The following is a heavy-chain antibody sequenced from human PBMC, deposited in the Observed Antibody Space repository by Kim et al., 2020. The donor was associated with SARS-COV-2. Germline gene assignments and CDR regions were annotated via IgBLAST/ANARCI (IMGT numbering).Heavy chain of an antibody. Sequence: PSLKSRVTISIDTAKNQFSLRLNSVTAADGAVYYCARGDQVVKGWWSFDYWGQGTLVTVSS. J-gene: IGHJ4*02. V-gene: IGHV4-59*09. CDR3: ARGDQVVKGWWSFDY. D-gene: IGHD2-15*01.